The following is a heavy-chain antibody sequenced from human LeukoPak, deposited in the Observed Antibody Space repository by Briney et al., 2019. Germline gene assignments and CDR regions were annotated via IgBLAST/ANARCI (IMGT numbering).Heavy chain of an antibody. Sequence: ASVKVSCRTSRYTFAAYYIHWVRQAPGQGLECGGWVNPNGGGTNYAQKFKDRLTMTRDTSISTAYMELSSLESDDTAVYFCAREGVGGAYAMDVWGQGTTVTVSS. D-gene: IGHD2-21*01. V-gene: IGHV1-2*02. CDR1: RYTFAAYY. J-gene: IGHJ6*02. CDR3: AREGVGGAYAMDV. CDR2: VNPNGGGT.